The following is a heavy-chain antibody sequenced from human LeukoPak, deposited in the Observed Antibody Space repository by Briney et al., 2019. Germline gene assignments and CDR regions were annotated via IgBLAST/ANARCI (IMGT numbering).Heavy chain of an antibody. D-gene: IGHD2-2*01. CDR1: GDSVSSNSAA. CDR2: TYYRSKWYN. J-gene: IGHJ6*03. V-gene: IGHV6-1*01. CDR3: ARGQGGGGCSSTSCYFDYYYYMDV. Sequence: SQTLSLTCAIPGDSVSSNSAAWNWIRQSPSRGLDWLGRTYYRSKWYNGYAVSLKSRITINPDTSKNQFSLQLNSVTAEDTAVYYCARGQGGGGCSSTSCYFDYYYYMDVWGKGTTVTVSS.